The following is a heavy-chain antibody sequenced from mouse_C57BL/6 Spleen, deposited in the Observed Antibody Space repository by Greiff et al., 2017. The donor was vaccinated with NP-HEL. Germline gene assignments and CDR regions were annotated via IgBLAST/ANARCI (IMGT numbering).Heavy chain of an antibody. CDR2: IDPETGGT. D-gene: IGHD4-1*01. J-gene: IGHJ2*01. CDR3: TRSILGRGHFDY. CDR1: GYTFTDYE. V-gene: IGHV1-15*01. Sequence: QVQLQQSGAELVRPGASVTLSCKASGYTFTDYEMHWVKQTPVHGLEWIGAIDPETGGTAYNQKFKGKAILTADKSSSTAYMELRSLTSEDSAVYYCTRSILGRGHFDYWGQGTTLTVSS.